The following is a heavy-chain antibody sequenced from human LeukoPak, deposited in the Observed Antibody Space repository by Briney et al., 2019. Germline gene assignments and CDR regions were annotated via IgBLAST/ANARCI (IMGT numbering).Heavy chain of an antibody. V-gene: IGHV1-2*02. D-gene: IGHD4-23*01. Sequence: ASVKVSCKASGYTFTGYYMHWVRQAPGQGLEWMGWINPNSGGTNYAQKFQGRVTMTRDTSISTAYMELSRLRSDDTAVCYCARDRWSSNYFDYWGQGTLVTVSS. J-gene: IGHJ4*02. CDR1: GYTFTGYY. CDR2: INPNSGGT. CDR3: ARDRWSSNYFDY.